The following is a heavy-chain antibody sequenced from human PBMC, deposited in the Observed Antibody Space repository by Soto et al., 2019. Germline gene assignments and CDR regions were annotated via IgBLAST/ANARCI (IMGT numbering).Heavy chain of an antibody. Sequence: SVKVSCKASRGTFSSYAISWVRQAPGQGLEWMGGIIPIFGTANYAQKFQGRVTITADESTSTAYMELSSLRSEDTAVYYCAIPREMATIRMGFDYWGQGTLVTVS. CDR1: RGTFSSYA. CDR2: IIPIFGTA. V-gene: IGHV1-69*13. CDR3: AIPREMATIRMGFDY. D-gene: IGHD5-12*01. J-gene: IGHJ4*02.